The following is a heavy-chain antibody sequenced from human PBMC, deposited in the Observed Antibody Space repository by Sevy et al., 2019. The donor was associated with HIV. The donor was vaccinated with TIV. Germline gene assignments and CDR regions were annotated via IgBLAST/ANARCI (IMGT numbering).Heavy chain of an antibody. J-gene: IGHJ3*02. CDR3: ARHGRSRDNFDI. V-gene: IGHV4-38-2*01. Sequence: SETLSLTCAVSGYSISSGYYWGWIRQPPGKGLEWIGSIYHSGNTYYNSSLKSRVTISVDTSKNQFSLKLSSVTAADTTVYYCARHGRSRDNFDICGQGTNVTVSS. CDR2: IYHSGNT. D-gene: IGHD2-21*01. CDR1: GYSISSGYY.